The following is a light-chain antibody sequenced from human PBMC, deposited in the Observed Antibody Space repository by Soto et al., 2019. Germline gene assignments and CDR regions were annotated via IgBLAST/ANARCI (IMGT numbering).Light chain of an antibody. CDR1: QSVSNKY. Sequence: VLTQSPATLSLSPGERATLSCRASQSVSNKYLAWYQQKPGQAPRLLIFGSSDKATGIPDRFSGSGSGTDFTLTISRLEPEDFAVYYCQQYGSSPPYTFGQGTKLEIK. V-gene: IGKV3-20*01. J-gene: IGKJ2*01. CDR3: QQYGSSPPYT. CDR2: GSS.